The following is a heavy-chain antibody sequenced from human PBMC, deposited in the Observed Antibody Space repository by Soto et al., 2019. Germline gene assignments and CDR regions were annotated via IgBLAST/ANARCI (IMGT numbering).Heavy chain of an antibody. CDR2: IKSKTDGGTT. J-gene: IGHJ3*02. V-gene: IGHV3-15*01. CDR1: GFTFSNAW. Sequence: GGSLRLSCAASGFTFSNAWMSWVRQAPGKGLEWVGRIKSKTDGGTTDYAAPVKGRFTISRDDSKNTLYLQMNSLKTEDTAVYYCTTGAIVVVITACDIWGQGTMVTVS. D-gene: IGHD3-22*01. CDR3: TTGAIVVVITACDI.